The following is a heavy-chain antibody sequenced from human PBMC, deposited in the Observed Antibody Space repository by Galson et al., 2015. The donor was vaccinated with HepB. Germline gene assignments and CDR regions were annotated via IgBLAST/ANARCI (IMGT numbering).Heavy chain of an antibody. J-gene: IGHJ4*02. CDR3: ARHPCYYHPFDY. CDR2: IYYRGTA. Sequence: SETLSLTCTVSGGPFSSSSDYWGWIRQPPGKGLQWIGSIYYRGTASYNLSLKSRLTIAADTSKNQFSLKLSSVTAADTSVYYCARHPCYYHPFDYWGQGVLVTVSS. V-gene: IGHV4-39*01. D-gene: IGHD1-26*01. CDR1: GGPFSSSSDY.